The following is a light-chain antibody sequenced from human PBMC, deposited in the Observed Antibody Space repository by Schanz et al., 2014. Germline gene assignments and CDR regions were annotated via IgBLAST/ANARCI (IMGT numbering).Light chain of an antibody. V-gene: IGLV1-40*01. CDR3: SSYTSSSTRV. CDR2: GHT. Sequence: QSVLTQPPSVSGASGQRVTISCTGSSSNIGAGYDVHWYQQLPGTAPKLLIYGHTNRPSGVPDRFSGSTSGTSASLAITGLQAEDEADYYCSSYTSSSTRVFGGGTQLTVL. CDR1: SSNIGAGYD. J-gene: IGLJ7*01.